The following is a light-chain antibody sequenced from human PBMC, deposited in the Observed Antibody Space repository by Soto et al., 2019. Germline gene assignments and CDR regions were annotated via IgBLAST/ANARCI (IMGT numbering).Light chain of an antibody. CDR2: EVS. V-gene: IGLV2-14*01. CDR1: SSDVGGYNY. Sequence: QSALTQPASVSGSPGQSITISCTGTSSDVGGYNYVSWYQQHPGKAPKFMIYEVSNRPSGVSNRFSGSKSGNTASLTISGLQAEDEADYYCSSYTTSNTRKRVFGTGTKLTVL. CDR3: SSYTTSNTRKRV. J-gene: IGLJ1*01.